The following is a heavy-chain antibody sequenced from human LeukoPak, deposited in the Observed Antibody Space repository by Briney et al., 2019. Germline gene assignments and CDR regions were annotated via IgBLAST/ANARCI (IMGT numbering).Heavy chain of an antibody. V-gene: IGHV3-64*01. Sequence: GGSLRLSCAASGFTFSSYAMHWVRQAPGKGLEYVSAISSNGGSTYYANSVKGRFTISRDNSKNTLYLQMGSLRAEDMAVYYCARGGAARPDFWGQGTLVTVSS. CDR2: ISSNGGST. CDR3: ARGGAARPDF. J-gene: IGHJ4*02. D-gene: IGHD6-6*01. CDR1: GFTFSSYA.